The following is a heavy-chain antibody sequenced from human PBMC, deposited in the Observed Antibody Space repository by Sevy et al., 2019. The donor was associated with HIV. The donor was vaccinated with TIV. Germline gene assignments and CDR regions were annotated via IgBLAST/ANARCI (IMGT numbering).Heavy chain of an antibody. CDR3: ARAFPNILTVYYDY. V-gene: IGHV1-69*13. CDR2: IIPLFDTT. Sequence: ASVKVSCKASGDTFSIYGISWVRQAPGQGLEWMGGIIPLFDTTNNAQKFHDRVTFTADESTSTAYMELSSLRSEDTAMYYCARAFPNILTVYYDYWGQGTLVTVSS. CDR1: GDTFSIYG. D-gene: IGHD3-9*01. J-gene: IGHJ4*02.